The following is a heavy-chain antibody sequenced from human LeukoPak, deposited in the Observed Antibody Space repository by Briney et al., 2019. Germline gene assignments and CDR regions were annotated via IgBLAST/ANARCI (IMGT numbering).Heavy chain of an antibody. V-gene: IGHV1-8*03. CDR1: GYTFTSYD. CDR2: MNPNSGNT. J-gene: IGHJ5*02. D-gene: IGHD3-3*01. CDR3: ARVEDKLIFGVVQGSEGWFDP. Sequence: SVQVSCKASGYTFTSYDINWVRQATGQGLEWMGWMNPNSGNTGYAQKFQGRVTITRNTSISTAYMELSSLRSEDTAVYYCARVEDKLIFGVVQGSEGWFDPWGQGTLVTVSS.